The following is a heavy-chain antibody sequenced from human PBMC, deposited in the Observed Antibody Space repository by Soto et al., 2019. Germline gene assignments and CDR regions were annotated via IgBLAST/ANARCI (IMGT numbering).Heavy chain of an antibody. D-gene: IGHD3-3*01. J-gene: IGHJ1*01. CDR1: GFSFSNYG. V-gene: IGHV3-33*01. CDR2: IWYDGSNK. Sequence: QVQLVESGGGVVQPGRSLRLSCAGSGFSFSNYGMHWVRQAPGKGLEWVALIWYDGSNKYYADSVKGRFTISRDNSKSTLYLQMSSLRNDDTAVYYCARDPRVETTLMAVFQGWGQGTLVTVSS. CDR3: ARDPRVETTLMAVFQG.